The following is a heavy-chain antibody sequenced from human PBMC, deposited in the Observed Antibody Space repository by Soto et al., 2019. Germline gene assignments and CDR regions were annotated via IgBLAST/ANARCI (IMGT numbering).Heavy chain of an antibody. Sequence: VKVSCKASGYTFTSYYMHWVRQAPGQGLEWMGIINPSGGSTSYAQKFQGRVTMTRDTSTSTVYMELSSLRSEDTAVYYCARETSGGGYYYYGMDVWGQGTTVTVSS. CDR2: INPSGGST. D-gene: IGHD3-10*01. V-gene: IGHV1-46*01. J-gene: IGHJ6*02. CDR3: ARETSGGGYYYYGMDV. CDR1: GYTFTSYY.